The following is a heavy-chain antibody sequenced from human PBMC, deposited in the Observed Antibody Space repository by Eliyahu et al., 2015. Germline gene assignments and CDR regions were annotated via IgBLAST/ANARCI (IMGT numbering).Heavy chain of an antibody. D-gene: IGHD5-24*01. V-gene: IGHV4-4*02. CDR3: AGGSRMRWLQFNDY. J-gene: IGHJ4*02. Sequence: QVQLQESGPGLVKPSGTLSLTCAVXGCXIXSSNWWSWVRQPPGKGLEWIGEIYHSGSTNYNPSLKSRVTISVDKSKNQFSLKLSSVTAADTAVYYCAGGSRMRWLQFNDYWGQGTLVTVSS. CDR2: IYHSGST. CDR1: GCXIXSSNW.